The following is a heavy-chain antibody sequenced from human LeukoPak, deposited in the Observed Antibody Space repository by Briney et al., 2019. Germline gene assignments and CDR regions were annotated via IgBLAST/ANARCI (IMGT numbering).Heavy chain of an antibody. CDR3: ARDKEMVRGVILDY. CDR1: GYTFTSYA. J-gene: IGHJ4*02. D-gene: IGHD3-10*01. V-gene: IGHV7-4-1*02. CDR2: INTNTGNP. Sequence: GASVKVSCKASGYTFTSYAMNWVRRAPGQGLEWMGWINTNTGNPTYAQGFTGRFVFSLDTSVSTAYLQISSLKAEDTAVYYCARDKEMVRGVILDYWGQGTLVTVSS.